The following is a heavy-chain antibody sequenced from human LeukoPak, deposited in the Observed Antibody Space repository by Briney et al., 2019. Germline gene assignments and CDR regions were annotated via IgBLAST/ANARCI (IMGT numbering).Heavy chain of an antibody. Sequence: ASVKVSCKASGYTFTSYYMHWVRQAPGQGLEWMGIINPSGGSTSYAQKFQGRVTMTRDTSTSTVYMELSSLRSEDTAVYYCARGQGSGYGDYGSADFDYWGQGTLVTVSS. V-gene: IGHV1-46*01. D-gene: IGHD4-17*01. CDR1: GYTFTSYY. CDR3: ARGQGSGYGDYGSADFDY. J-gene: IGHJ4*02. CDR2: INPSGGST.